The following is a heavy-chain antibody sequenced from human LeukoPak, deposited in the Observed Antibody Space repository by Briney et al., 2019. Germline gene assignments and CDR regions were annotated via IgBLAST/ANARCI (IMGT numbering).Heavy chain of an antibody. CDR1: TLTFSSYW. J-gene: IGHJ3*02. CDR3: ARVTETRTDAFDI. CDR2: INEDGSEK. D-gene: IGHD1-14*01. Sequence: PGGSLRLSCAASTLTFSSYWMSWVRQAPGKGLEWVAIINEDGSEKYYVDSVKGRFTISRDNSKNTLYLQMNSLRAEDTAVYYCARVTETRTDAFDIWGQGTMVTVSS. V-gene: IGHV3-7*05.